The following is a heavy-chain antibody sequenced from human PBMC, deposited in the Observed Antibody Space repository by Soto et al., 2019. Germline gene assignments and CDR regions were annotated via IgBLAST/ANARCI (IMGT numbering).Heavy chain of an antibody. D-gene: IGHD3-3*01. CDR2: IYYSGST. CDR1: GGSISSSSYY. Sequence: QLQLQESGPGLVKPSETLSLTCTVSGGSISSSSYYWGWIRQPPGKGLEWIGSIYYSGSTYYNPSLKSRVTISVDTSKNQFSLKLSSVTAADTAVYYCARDSQASTYYDFWSGSEGRRQFDYWGQGTLVTVSS. J-gene: IGHJ4*02. CDR3: ARDSQASTYYDFWSGSEGRRQFDY. V-gene: IGHV4-39*02.